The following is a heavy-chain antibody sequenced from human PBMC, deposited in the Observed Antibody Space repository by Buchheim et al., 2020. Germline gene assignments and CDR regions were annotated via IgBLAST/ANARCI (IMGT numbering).Heavy chain of an antibody. CDR2: INPSGGSK. D-gene: IGHD4-17*01. Sequence: QVQLVQSGAEVKKPGASVKVSCKASGYTFTSYYMHWVRQAPGQGLEWMGIINPSGGSKSYAQKFQGRVTMTRDTSTSTVYMELSSLRSEDTTVYYCARERSAGASPVNDAFGIWGQGT. CDR1: GYTFTSYY. V-gene: IGHV1-46*01. J-gene: IGHJ3*02. CDR3: ARERSAGASPVNDAFGI.